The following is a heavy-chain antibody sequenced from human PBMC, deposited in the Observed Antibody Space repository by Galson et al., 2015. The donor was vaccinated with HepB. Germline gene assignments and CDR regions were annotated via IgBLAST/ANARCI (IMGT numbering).Heavy chain of an antibody. CDR3: ARDETPCSSTSCYFSY. J-gene: IGHJ4*02. CDR2: IIPIFGTA. Sequence: SVKVPCKASGGTFSSYAISWVRQAPGQGLEWMGGIIPIFGTANYAQKFQGRVTITADKSTSTAYMELSSLRSEDTAVYYCARDETPCSSTSCYFSYWGQGTLVTVSS. D-gene: IGHD2-2*01. CDR1: GGTFSSYA. V-gene: IGHV1-69*06.